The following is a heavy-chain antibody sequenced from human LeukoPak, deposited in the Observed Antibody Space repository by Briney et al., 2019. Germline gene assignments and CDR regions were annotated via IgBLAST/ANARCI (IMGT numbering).Heavy chain of an antibody. CDR2: NSGGRT. J-gene: IGHJ4*02. CDR3: TRHFYSLVGATYCFDY. CDR1: GFTVSSNE. V-gene: IGHV3-38-3*01. Sequence: GGSLRLSCAASGFTVSSNEMRWVRQAPGKGLEWVSCNSGGRTYYADSRKGRFTISRDNSKNTLHLQMNSLRTEDTAVYYCTRHFYSLVGATYCFDYWGQGTLVTVSS. D-gene: IGHD1-26*01.